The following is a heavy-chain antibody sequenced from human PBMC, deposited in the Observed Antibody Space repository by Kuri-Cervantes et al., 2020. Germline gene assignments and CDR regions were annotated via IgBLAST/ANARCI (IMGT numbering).Heavy chain of an antibody. V-gene: IGHV3-33*01. CDR2: IWYDGSNK. CDR3: ARRGVGASLHYYYYGMDV. D-gene: IGHD2-15*01. CDR1: GFTFRNYG. Sequence: GESLKISCAASGFTFRNYGMHWVRQAPGKGLEWVAVIWYDGSNKYYADSVKGRFTISRDNSKNTLYLQMNSLRAEDTAVYYCARRGVGASLHYYYYGMDVWGQGTTVTVSS. J-gene: IGHJ6*02.